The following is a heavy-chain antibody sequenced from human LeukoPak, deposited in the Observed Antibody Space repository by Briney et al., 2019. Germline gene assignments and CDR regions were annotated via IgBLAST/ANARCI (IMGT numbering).Heavy chain of an antibody. D-gene: IGHD5-12*01. CDR1: GYTFTGYY. CDR3: ARVYSGYAVYFDY. J-gene: IGHJ4*02. V-gene: IGHV1-2*02. CDR2: INPNSGGT. Sequence: ASVKVSCEASGYTFTGYYMHWVRQAPGQGLEWMGWINPNSGGTNYAQKFQGRVTMTRDTSISTAYMELSRLRSDDTAVYYCARVYSGYAVYFDYWGQGTLVTVSS.